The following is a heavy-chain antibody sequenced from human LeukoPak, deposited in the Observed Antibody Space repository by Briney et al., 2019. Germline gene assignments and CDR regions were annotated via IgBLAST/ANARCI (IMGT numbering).Heavy chain of an antibody. V-gene: IGHV4-61*08. D-gene: IGHD3-10*01. CDR3: ARRGGSGRSFDY. J-gene: IGHJ4*02. CDR2: IYYSGST. Sequence: SETVSLTCTVSGASVSSGDYYWSWLRQPPGKGLECIGYIYYSGSTNHNPSLKSRVTISVDTSKNQFSLKVSSVTAADTAVYYCARRGGSGRSFDYWGQGTLVTVSS. CDR1: GASVSSGDYY.